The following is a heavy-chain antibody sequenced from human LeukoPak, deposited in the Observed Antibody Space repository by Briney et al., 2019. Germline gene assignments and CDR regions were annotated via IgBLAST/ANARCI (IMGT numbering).Heavy chain of an antibody. CDR1: GYTFTGYY. Sequence: GASVKVSCKASGYTFTGYYMHWVRHAPGQGLQWMGWISPNSGRTSYAQKFQGRVTMTRDTSVTPAYMELSRLRSDDTAVYYCARYSGYDEPFEYWGQGTLVTVST. J-gene: IGHJ4*02. CDR2: ISPNSGRT. V-gene: IGHV1-2*02. D-gene: IGHD5-12*01. CDR3: ARYSGYDEPFEY.